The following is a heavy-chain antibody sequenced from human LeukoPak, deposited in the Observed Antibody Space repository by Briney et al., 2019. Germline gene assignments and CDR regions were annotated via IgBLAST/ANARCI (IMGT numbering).Heavy chain of an antibody. J-gene: IGHJ4*02. CDR2: INPSGGST. CDR3: ARLGAIVSSDY. CDR1: GYTFTSYY. Sequence: GASVKVSCKASGYTFTSYYMHWVRQAPGQGLEWMGIINPSGGSTSYAQKFQGRVTMTRDTSTSTAYMELRSLRSDDTAVYYCARLGAIVSSDYWGQGTLVTVSS. D-gene: IGHD2/OR15-2a*01. V-gene: IGHV1-46*01.